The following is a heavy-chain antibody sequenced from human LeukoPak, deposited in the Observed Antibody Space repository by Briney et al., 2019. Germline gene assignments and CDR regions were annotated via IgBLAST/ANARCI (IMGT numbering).Heavy chain of an antibody. CDR1: GGSISSYY. Sequence: SETLSLTCTVSGGSISSYYWSWIRQPPGKGLEWIGYIYYSGSTNYNPSLKSRVTISVDTSKNQFSLKLSSVTAADTAVYYCARLLYYDSSAYLGYYFDYWGQGTLVTVSS. CDR3: ARLLYYDSSAYLGYYFDY. CDR2: IYYSGST. J-gene: IGHJ4*02. D-gene: IGHD3-22*01. V-gene: IGHV4-59*08.